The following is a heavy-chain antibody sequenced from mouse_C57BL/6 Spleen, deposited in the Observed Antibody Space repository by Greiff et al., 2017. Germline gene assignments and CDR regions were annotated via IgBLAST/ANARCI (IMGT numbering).Heavy chain of an antibody. J-gene: IGHJ4*01. CDR2: IDPSDSYT. V-gene: IGHV1-50*01. CDR1: GYTFTSYW. CDR3: ARISSPDYYAMDY. D-gene: IGHD1-1*01. Sequence: QVQLQQPGAELVKPGASVKLSCKASGYTFTSYWMQWVKQRPGQGLEWIGEIDPSDSYTNYNQKFKGKATLTVDTSSSTAYMQLSSLTSGDSAVYYCARISSPDYYAMDYWGQGTSVTVSS.